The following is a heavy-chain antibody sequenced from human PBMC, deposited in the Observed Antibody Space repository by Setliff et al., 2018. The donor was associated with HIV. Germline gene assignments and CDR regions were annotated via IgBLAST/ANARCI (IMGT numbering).Heavy chain of an antibody. CDR1: GFTFSDYY. CDR3: VKDYAHLYDLDI. J-gene: IGHJ3*02. D-gene: IGHD3-16*01. CDR2: ISRDGNTI. Sequence: GGSLRLSCAASGFTFSDYYMSWLRQAPGKGLEWVSYISRDGNTIYYADSVKGRFTISRDNAKNSLYLQMNSLRVEDTAFYYCVKDYAHLYDLDIWGQGTMVTVSS. V-gene: IGHV3-11*01.